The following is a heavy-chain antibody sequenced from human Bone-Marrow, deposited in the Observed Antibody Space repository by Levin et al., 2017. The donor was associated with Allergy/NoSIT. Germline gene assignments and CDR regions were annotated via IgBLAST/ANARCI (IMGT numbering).Heavy chain of an antibody. CDR3: VKGEGWATTTIFDL. J-gene: IGHJ4*02. CDR2: ISWNSGII. V-gene: IGHV3-9*01. D-gene: IGHD5-24*01. CDR1: GFTFDDYA. Sequence: GGSLRLSCVGSGFTFDDYAMHWVRQRPGEGLEWVSSISWNSGIIAYGDSVKGRFTVSRDNVKKSLYLQMDDLRGDDTALYYCVKGEGWATTTIFDLWAQGTQVTVSS.